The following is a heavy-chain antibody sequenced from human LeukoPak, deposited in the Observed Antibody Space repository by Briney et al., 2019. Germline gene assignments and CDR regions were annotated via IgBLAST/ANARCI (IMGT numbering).Heavy chain of an antibody. J-gene: IGHJ5*02. D-gene: IGHD3-10*01. CDR1: GGTFSSYA. Sequence: SVKVSCKASGGTFSSYAISWVRQAPGQGLEWMGRIIPILGIANYAQKFQGRVTITADKSPSTAYMELSSLRSEDTAVYYCARESSGSAWFDPWGQGTLVTVSS. V-gene: IGHV1-69*04. CDR3: ARESSGSAWFDP. CDR2: IIPILGIA.